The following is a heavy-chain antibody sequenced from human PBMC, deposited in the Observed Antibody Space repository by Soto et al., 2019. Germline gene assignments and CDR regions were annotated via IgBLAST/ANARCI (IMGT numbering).Heavy chain of an antibody. V-gene: IGHV1-46*01. Sequence: GASGKVSCKASGYTFTSYYMHWVRQAPGQGLEWMGIINPSGGSTSYAQKFQGRVTMIRDTSTSTVYMELSSLRSEDTAVYYCARDPIVTIFGVVMAPYYFDYWGQGTLVTVSS. CDR1: GYTFTSYY. CDR3: ARDPIVTIFGVVMAPYYFDY. D-gene: IGHD3-3*01. CDR2: INPSGGST. J-gene: IGHJ4*02.